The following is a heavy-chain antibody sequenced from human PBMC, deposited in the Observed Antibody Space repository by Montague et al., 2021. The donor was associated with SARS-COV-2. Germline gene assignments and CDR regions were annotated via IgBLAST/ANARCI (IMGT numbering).Heavy chain of an antibody. D-gene: IGHD2-15*01. J-gene: IGHJ4*02. V-gene: IGHV4-59*01. Sequence: SETLSLTCNVSGGSLSSYYWSWIRQPPGKGLEWIGYAYYNGNTNXNPSLKSRIILSVDTSKNRFSLKVSSVTAADTAVYYCARGSKWSHYFDYWGQGTLVTVSS. CDR3: ARGSKWSHYFDY. CDR2: AYYNGNT. CDR1: GGSLSSYY.